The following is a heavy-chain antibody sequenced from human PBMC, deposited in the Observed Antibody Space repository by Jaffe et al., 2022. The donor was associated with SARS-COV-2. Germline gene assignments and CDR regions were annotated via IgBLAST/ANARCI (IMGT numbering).Heavy chain of an antibody. Sequence: QVQLQQSGPGLVKPSQTLSLTCAISGDSVSSNSVTWDWIRQSPSRGLEWLGRTYYRSKWYNDYAVSVKSRITVSPDTSNSQFSLQLNSVTPEDTAVYYCARRGGGNQAFDIWGQGTMVTVSS. V-gene: IGHV6-1*01. CDR1: GDSVSSNSVT. CDR3: ARRGGGNQAFDI. J-gene: IGHJ3*02. CDR2: TYYRSKWYN. D-gene: IGHD1-26*01.